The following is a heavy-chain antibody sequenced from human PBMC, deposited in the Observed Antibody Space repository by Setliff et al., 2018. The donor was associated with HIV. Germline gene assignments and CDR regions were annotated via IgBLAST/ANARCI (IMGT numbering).Heavy chain of an antibody. J-gene: IGHJ4*02. V-gene: IGHV1-3*01. CDR1: GYTFTSNA. Sequence: ASVKVSCKASGYTFTSNAIHWVRQAPGQSLEWMGWIDAGNGDTKYSQNFQGRVTITGDTSASTAYMELSSLRSDDTAMYFCARGVDYSSSSIGYWGQGTLVTVSS. D-gene: IGHD6-6*01. CDR2: IDAGNGDT. CDR3: ARGVDYSSSSIGY.